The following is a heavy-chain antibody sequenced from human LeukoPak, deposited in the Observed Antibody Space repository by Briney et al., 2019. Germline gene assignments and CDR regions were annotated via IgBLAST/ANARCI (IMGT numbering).Heavy chain of an antibody. CDR1: GYTFTSFA. CDR3: ARAEVYCSGSTCFLY. V-gene: IGHV7-4-1*02. Sequence: ASVRVSCRASGYTFTSFAINWVRQAPGQGLEWMGWINTNTGNPTYAQGLTGRFVFSLDTSVTTAYLQISSLKAEDTAVYYCARAEVYCSGSTCFLYWGQGTLVTVSS. D-gene: IGHD2-15*01. J-gene: IGHJ4*02. CDR2: INTNTGNP.